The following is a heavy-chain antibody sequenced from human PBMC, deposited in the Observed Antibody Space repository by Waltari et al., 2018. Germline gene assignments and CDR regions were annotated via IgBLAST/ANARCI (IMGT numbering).Heavy chain of an antibody. CDR2: SIPILGTA. Sequence: QVQLVESGGGVVQPGRSLRLSCAASGFTFSRYGMHWVRQAPGKGREWMGGSIPILGTANYAQKFQGRVTITADESTSTAYMELSSLRSEDTAVYYCARGYSRDSWLVFSGSYFDYWGQGTLVTVSS. CDR3: ARGYSRDSWLVFSGSYFDY. D-gene: IGHD6-13*01. V-gene: IGHV1-69*01. J-gene: IGHJ4*02. CDR1: GFTFSRYG.